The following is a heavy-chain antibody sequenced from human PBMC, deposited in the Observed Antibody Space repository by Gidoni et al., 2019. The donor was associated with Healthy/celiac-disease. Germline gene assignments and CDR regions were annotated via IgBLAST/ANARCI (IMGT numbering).Heavy chain of an antibody. CDR3: AMGGCSGGSCYSPNY. CDR2: IDPGDSDT. V-gene: IGHV5-51*01. CDR1: GYSFTSYW. J-gene: IGHJ4*02. D-gene: IGHD2-15*01. Sequence: EVQLVPSGAAVQKRGESLQLSCKGSGYSFTSYWVRWVRQMPGKGLECMGIIDPGDSDTRYSPSFQGQVTISADKSISTAYLQWSSLKASDTAMYYCAMGGCSGGSCYSPNYWGQGTLVTVSS.